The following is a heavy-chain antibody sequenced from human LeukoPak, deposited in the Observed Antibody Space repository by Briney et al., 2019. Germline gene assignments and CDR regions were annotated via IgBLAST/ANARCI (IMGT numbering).Heavy chain of an antibody. D-gene: IGHD3-10*01. CDR2: IYYSGIT. CDR3: ARAMVRGGNNWFDP. V-gene: IGHV4-31*03. J-gene: IGHJ5*02. CDR1: GGSISSGGYY. Sequence: SETLSLTCTASGGSISSGGYYWSWIRQHPVKGLEWIGYIYYSGITYYNTSLKSRVTISVDTSKNQFSLKLSSVTAADTAVYFCARAMVRGGNNWFDPWGQGTLVTVSS.